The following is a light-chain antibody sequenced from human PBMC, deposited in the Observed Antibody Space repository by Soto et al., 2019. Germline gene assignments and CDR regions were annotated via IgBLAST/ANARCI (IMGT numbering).Light chain of an antibody. CDR3: SSYTSSGTLVV. J-gene: IGLJ2*01. V-gene: IGLV2-14*03. Sequence: QSVLTQPASVSGSPGQSITISCTGTSSDVGGYNFVSWFQQHPGKAPELLIYDVTRRLSGVSNRFSGSKSGNTASLTISGLQAEDEADYYCSSYTSSGTLVVFGGGTELTV. CDR1: SSDVGGYNF. CDR2: DVT.